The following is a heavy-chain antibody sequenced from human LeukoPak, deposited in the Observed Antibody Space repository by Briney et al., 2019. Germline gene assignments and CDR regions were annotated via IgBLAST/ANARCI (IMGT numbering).Heavy chain of an antibody. CDR3: ARHAVPGYSSGWYTA. CDR2: MKQDGSEK. Sequence: PGGSLRLSCAASGFTFSSYWMTWVRQAPGKGLEWVANMKQDGSEKYYVDSVKGRFTISRDNAKNSLYPQMNSLRDEDTAVYYCARHAVPGYSSGWYTAWGQGTLVTVSS. V-gene: IGHV3-7*01. D-gene: IGHD6-19*01. CDR1: GFTFSSYW. J-gene: IGHJ4*02.